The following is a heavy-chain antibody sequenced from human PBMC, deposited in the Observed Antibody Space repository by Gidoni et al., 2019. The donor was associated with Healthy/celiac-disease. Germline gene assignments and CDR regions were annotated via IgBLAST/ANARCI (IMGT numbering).Heavy chain of an antibody. J-gene: IGHJ4*02. Sequence: QVTLRESGPALVKPTQTLTLPCTFSGSSLSTSGMCVSCIRQPPGKALEWLARIDWDDDKYYSTSLKTRLTISKDTSKNQVVLTMTNMDPVDTATYYCARSRSSLYSYGSRYYFDYWGQGTLVTVSS. CDR1: GSSLSTSGMC. CDR2: IDWDDDK. V-gene: IGHV2-70*15. D-gene: IGHD5-18*01. CDR3: ARSRSSLYSYGSRYYFDY.